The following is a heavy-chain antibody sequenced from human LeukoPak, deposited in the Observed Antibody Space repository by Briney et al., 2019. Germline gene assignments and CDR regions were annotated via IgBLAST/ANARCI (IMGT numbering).Heavy chain of an antibody. CDR2: INWNGGST. J-gene: IGHJ5*02. CDR3: ARDVRITMVRGAPHWFDP. V-gene: IGHV3-20*04. D-gene: IGHD3-10*01. Sequence: PGGSLRLSCAASGFTFDDYGMSWARQAPGKGLEWVSGINWNGGSTGYADSVKGRFTISRDNAKNSLYLQMNSLRAEDTAVYYCARDVRITMVRGAPHWFDPWGQGTLVTVSS. CDR1: GFTFDDYG.